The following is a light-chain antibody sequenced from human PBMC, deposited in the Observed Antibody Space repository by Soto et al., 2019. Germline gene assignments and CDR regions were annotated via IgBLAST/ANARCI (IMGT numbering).Light chain of an antibody. J-gene: IGLJ1*01. Sequence: QSVLTQPASVSGSPGRSITISCTGTSSDVGGYNYVSWYQQHPGKAPTLMIYDVSNRPSGVSNRFSGSKSGNTASLTISGRQAEDEADYYCSSYTSSSTLLYVFGTGTKLTVL. CDR3: SSYTSSSTLLYV. CDR1: SSDVGGYNY. CDR2: DVS. V-gene: IGLV2-14*01.